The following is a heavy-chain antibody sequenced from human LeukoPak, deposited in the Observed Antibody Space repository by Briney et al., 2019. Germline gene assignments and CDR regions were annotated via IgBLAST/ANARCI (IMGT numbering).Heavy chain of an antibody. D-gene: IGHD3-22*01. Sequence: GGSLRLSCIASGFTFDDYGMSWVRQAPGKGLERVSGINWNGGSTGYADSVKGRFTISRDNAKNSLYLQMNSLRAEDTALYYCARVGYYDSSGSDYWGQGTLVTVSS. CDR2: INWNGGST. V-gene: IGHV3-20*04. J-gene: IGHJ4*02. CDR1: GFTFDDYG. CDR3: ARVGYYDSSGSDY.